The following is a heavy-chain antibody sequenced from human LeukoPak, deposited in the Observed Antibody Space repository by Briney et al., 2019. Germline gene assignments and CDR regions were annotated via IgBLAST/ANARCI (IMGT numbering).Heavy chain of an antibody. CDR3: ARDRGDYYDSSGYFVY. Sequence: GGSLRFSCAASGFTFSSYWMSWVRQAPGKGLEWVANIKQDGSEKYYVDSVKGRFTISRDNAKNSLYLQMNSLRAEDTAVYYCARDRGDYYDSSGYFVYWGQGTLVTVSS. CDR2: IKQDGSEK. J-gene: IGHJ4*02. D-gene: IGHD3-22*01. V-gene: IGHV3-7*01. CDR1: GFTFSSYW.